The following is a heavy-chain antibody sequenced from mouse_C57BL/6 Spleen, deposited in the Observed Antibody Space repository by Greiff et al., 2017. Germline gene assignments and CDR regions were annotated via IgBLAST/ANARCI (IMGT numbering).Heavy chain of an antibody. V-gene: IGHV1-81*01. J-gene: IGHJ1*03. D-gene: IGHD1-1*01. CDR3: ARGAHYGSSYIDWDFEG. Sequence: VQLQQSGAELARPWASLSLSCTASGYTFTSYGISWVKQRPGQGLEWIGGICPRGGNTYYTEQFKGKATLTANKTSSTAYMGLRSLTSEDSAVYYCARGAHYGSSYIDWDFEGWGTGTTVTVSS. CDR1: GYTFTSYG. CDR2: ICPRGGNT.